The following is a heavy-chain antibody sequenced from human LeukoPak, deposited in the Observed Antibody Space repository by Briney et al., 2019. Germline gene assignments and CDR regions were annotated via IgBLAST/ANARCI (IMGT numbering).Heavy chain of an antibody. V-gene: IGHV3-48*01. J-gene: IGHJ6*03. CDR3: AAVGRPGIRDYYYYMDV. CDR2: IRSSSSTI. D-gene: IGHD3-10*01. CDR1: GFTFSSYS. Sequence: GGSLRLSCAASGFTFSSYSMNWVRQAPGKGLEWVSYIRSSSSTIYYADSVKGRFTISRDNAKNSLYLQMNSLRSEDTAVYYCAAVGRPGIRDYYYYMDVWGKGTTVTVSS.